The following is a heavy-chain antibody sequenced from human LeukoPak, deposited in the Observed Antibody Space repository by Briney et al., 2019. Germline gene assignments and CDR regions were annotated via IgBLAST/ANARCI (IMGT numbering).Heavy chain of an antibody. CDR2: ISNNGGRT. D-gene: IGHD2/OR15-2a*01. J-gene: IGHJ4*02. CDR1: GFSFSSNT. CDR3: ARDEDTSALSEY. V-gene: IGHV3-23*01. Sequence: PGGSLRLSCAGSGFSFSSNTMSWVRLAPGRGLEWVSAISNNGGRTDYADSVKGRFTISRDNSKSTLYLHMDSLRAEDTAVYYCARDEDTSALSEYWGQGTLVTVSS.